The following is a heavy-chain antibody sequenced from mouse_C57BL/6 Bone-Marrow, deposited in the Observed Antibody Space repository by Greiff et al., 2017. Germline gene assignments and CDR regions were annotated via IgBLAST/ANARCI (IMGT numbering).Heavy chain of an antibody. V-gene: IGHV2-9-1*01. CDR3: ATCSSYPAWFAY. D-gene: IGHD1-1*01. Sequence: VKLVESGPGLVAPSQSLSITCTVSGFSLTSYAISWVRQPPGKGLEWLGVIWTGGGTNYNSALKSRLSISTDNSKSQVFLKKNSLQTNDTARNYYATCSSYPAWFAYWGQGTLVTVSA. CDR1: GFSLTSYA. CDR2: IWTGGGT. J-gene: IGHJ3*01.